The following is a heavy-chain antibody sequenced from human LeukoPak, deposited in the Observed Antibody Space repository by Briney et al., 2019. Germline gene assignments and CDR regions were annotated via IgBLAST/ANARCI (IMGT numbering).Heavy chain of an antibody. CDR3: AGYCSGGSCYNDLYYFDY. V-gene: IGHV1-2*02. J-gene: IGHJ4*02. CDR1: GYTFTGYY. D-gene: IGHD2-15*01. Sequence: GASVKVSCKASGYTFTGYYMHWVRQAPGQGLEWMGWINPNSGGTNYAQKFQGRVTMTRDTSISTAYMELSRLRSDDTAVYYCAGYCSGGSCYNDLYYFDYWGQGTLVTVSS. CDR2: INPNSGGT.